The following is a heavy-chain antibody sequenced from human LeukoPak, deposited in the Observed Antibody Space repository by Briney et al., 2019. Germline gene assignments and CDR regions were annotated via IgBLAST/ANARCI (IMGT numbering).Heavy chain of an antibody. D-gene: IGHD2-15*01. J-gene: IGHJ4*02. CDR2: ISVYNGNT. CDR3: ARVGYCSGGSCPPFDY. V-gene: IGHV1-18*01. Sequence: ASVKVSCKASGYTFTSYGISWVRQAPGQGLEWMGWISVYNGNTNYAQNLQGRVTMTTDTSTSTAYMELRSLRSDDTAVYYCARVGYCSGGSCPPFDYWGQGTLVTVSS. CDR1: GYTFTSYG.